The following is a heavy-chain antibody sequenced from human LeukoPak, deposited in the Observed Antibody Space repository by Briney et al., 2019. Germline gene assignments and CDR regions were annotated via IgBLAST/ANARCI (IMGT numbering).Heavy chain of an antibody. Sequence: PSQTLSLTCSDSGDSISSGSYYWSLIRQPAGKGLEWIGRAHTSGSTNYNPSLKSRVIISVDTSKNQFSLKLSSVTAADTAVYYCAREGIYGDYRHWGQGTLVTVSS. CDR2: AHTSGST. D-gene: IGHD4-17*01. V-gene: IGHV4-61*02. CDR3: AREGIYGDYRH. J-gene: IGHJ4*02. CDR1: GDSISSGSYY.